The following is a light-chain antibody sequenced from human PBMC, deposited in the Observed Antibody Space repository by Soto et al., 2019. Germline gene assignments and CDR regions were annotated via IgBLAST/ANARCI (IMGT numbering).Light chain of an antibody. J-gene: IGKJ4*01. CDR3: QQFSSYPLT. CDR1: QSIISSY. Sequence: EIVLTQSPGTLSLSPVERATLSCRASQSIISSYLGWYQQKPGQAPRLLIYDASSRATGIPDRFSGGGSGTDFTLTISRLEPEDFAVYYCQQFSSYPLTFGGGTKVDIK. V-gene: IGKV3-20*01. CDR2: DAS.